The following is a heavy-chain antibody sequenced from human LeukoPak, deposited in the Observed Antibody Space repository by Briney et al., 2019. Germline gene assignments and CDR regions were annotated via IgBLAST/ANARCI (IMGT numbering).Heavy chain of an antibody. D-gene: IGHD1-26*01. V-gene: IGHV4-59*08. CDR3: ARLGFSNSGSYLAPSDY. CDR1: GGSISSYY. CDR2: IYYSGRT. Sequence: SETLSLTCTVSGGSISSYYWSWIRQPPGKGLEWIGYIYYSGRTNCNPSLKSRVTISVDTSKNQFSLKLSSVTAADTAVYYCARLGFSNSGSYLAPSDYWGQGTLVTVSS. J-gene: IGHJ4*02.